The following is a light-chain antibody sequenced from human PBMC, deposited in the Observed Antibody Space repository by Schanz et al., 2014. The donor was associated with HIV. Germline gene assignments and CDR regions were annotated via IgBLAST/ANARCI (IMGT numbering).Light chain of an antibody. CDR3: QQANSFPIT. CDR1: QRVDSW. J-gene: IGKJ5*01. V-gene: IGKV1-5*03. Sequence: DIQMTQSPSSLSASVGDRVTITCRASQRVDSWLAWYQQKPGKAPKLLIYKASNLESGVPSRFSGSGSGTDFTLTISSLQPEDFATYYCQQANSFPITFGQGTRLETK. CDR2: KAS.